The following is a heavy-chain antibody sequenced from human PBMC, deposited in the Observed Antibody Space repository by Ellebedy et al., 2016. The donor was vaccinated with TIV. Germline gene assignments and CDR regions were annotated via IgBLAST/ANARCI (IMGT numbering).Heavy chain of an antibody. CDR3: ARKSLSNWSFDL. CDR2: VYYSGKT. CDR1: GASINRY. J-gene: IGHJ2*01. Sequence: MPSETLSLTCTVSGASINRYWNWIRQPPGRGLEYIGCVYYSGKTNYSPSLKDRVTISLDTSKIQFYLNLNSVTAADTAVYYCARKSLSNWSFDLWGRGTLVTVSS. V-gene: IGHV4-59*13.